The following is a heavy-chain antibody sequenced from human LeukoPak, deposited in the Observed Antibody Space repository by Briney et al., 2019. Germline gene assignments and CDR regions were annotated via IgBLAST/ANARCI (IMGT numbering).Heavy chain of an antibody. CDR3: ATYYYGSGSYYRTFDY. Sequence: ASVKVSCKASGYTFTGYYMHWVPQAPGQGLEWMGWINPNSVGTNYAQKFQGRATMTRDTSISTAYMELSRLRSEDRAVYYCATYYYGSGSYYRTFDYWGQGTLVTVSS. CDR1: GYTFTGYY. D-gene: IGHD3-10*01. V-gene: IGHV1-2*02. CDR2: INPNSVGT. J-gene: IGHJ4*02.